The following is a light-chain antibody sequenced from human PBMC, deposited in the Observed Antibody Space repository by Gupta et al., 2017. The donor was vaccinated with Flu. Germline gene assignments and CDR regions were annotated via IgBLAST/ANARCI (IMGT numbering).Light chain of an antibody. CDR3: QHYDDLPWT. CDR2: DAS. J-gene: IGKJ1*01. CDR1: QDISNL. V-gene: IGKV1-33*01. Sequence: DIQMTQSPSSLSASVGDRVTITCQASQDISNLLSWYQQKPGKAPRPLIYDASHLKTGVPSRFSGSGSGTEFTFTISSLQPEDIATYYCQHYDDLPWTFGQGTKVEI.